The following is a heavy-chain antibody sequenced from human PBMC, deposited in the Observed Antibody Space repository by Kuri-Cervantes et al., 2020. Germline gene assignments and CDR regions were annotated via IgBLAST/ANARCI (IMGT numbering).Heavy chain of an antibody. J-gene: IGHJ5*02. D-gene: IGHD6-13*01. Sequence: GSLRLSCTASGFTFSDYYMDWIRQAPGKGLEWIGEINHSGSINYNPSLKSRVTISVDTSKNQFSLKLSSVTAADTAVYYCARDGSSWYHWFDPWGQGTLVTVSS. V-gene: IGHV4-34*01. CDR3: ARDGSSWYHWFDP. CDR1: GFTFSDYY. CDR2: INHSGSI.